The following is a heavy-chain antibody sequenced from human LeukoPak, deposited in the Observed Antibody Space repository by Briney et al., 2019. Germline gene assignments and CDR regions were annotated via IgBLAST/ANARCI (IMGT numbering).Heavy chain of an antibody. J-gene: IGHJ4*02. CDR2: ISGSGHST. Sequence: GGSLRLSCAASGFTFSSYAMSWVRQAPGKGLEWVSAISGSGHSTYYADSVKGRFTISRDNSKNTLYLQMNSLRAEDTAVYYCAKFSGWFGELLFLDYWGQGTLVTVSS. CDR3: AKFSGWFGELLFLDY. D-gene: IGHD3-10*01. CDR1: GFTFSSYA. V-gene: IGHV3-23*01.